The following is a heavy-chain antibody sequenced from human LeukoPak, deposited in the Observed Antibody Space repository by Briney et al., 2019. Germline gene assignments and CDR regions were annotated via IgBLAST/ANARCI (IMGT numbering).Heavy chain of an antibody. CDR3: ARGRYSSSWYFARFDY. Sequence: SETLSLTCAVYGGSFSGYYWSWIRQPPGKGLEWIGEINHSGSTNYNPSLKSRVTISVDTSKNQFSLKLSFVTAADTAVYYCARGRYSSSWYFARFDYWGQGTLVTVSS. CDR1: GGSFSGYY. J-gene: IGHJ4*02. V-gene: IGHV4-34*01. CDR2: INHSGST. D-gene: IGHD6-13*01.